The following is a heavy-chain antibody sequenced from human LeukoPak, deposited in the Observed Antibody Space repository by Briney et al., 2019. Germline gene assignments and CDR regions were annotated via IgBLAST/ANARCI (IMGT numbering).Heavy chain of an antibody. CDR1: GYTFTSYG. V-gene: IGHV1-18*01. CDR2: ISAYNGNT. Sequence: ASVKVSCKASGYTFTSYGISWVRQAPGQGLEWMGWISAYNGNTNYAQKLQGRVTMTTDTSTSTAYMELRSLRSDDTAVYYCARDKDGAVAVGPWGQGSLVTVSS. CDR3: ARDKDGAVAVGP. D-gene: IGHD6-19*01. J-gene: IGHJ5*02.